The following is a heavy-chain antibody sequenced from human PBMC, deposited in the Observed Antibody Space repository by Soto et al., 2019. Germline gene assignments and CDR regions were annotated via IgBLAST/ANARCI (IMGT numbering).Heavy chain of an antibody. Sequence: QVQLVESGGGVVQPGRSLRLSCAASGFTFSSYGMHWVRQAPGKGLEWVAVISYDGSNKYYADSVKGRFTISRDNSKNTLYLQMNSLRAEDTAVYYCAKDGKSRYCTNGVCYTGFDYWGQGTLVTVSS. V-gene: IGHV3-30*18. CDR1: GFTFSSYG. J-gene: IGHJ4*02. CDR3: AKDGKSRYCTNGVCYTGFDY. CDR2: ISYDGSNK. D-gene: IGHD2-8*01.